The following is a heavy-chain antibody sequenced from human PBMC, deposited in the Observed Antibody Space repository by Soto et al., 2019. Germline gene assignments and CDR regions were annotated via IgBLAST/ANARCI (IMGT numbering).Heavy chain of an antibody. D-gene: IGHD6-6*01. CDR1: GFTFSTYG. CDR3: AKVSAQLVHYFYFHYMDV. Sequence: QLQLVESGGGVVQPGRSLRLSCAASGFTFSTYGMHWVRQAPGKGLEWVAVISYDGNNKYYADSVKGRFTISRDNSKNTLYLHMNSLRPEDTAVYYCAKVSAQLVHYFYFHYMDVWGKGTTVTVSS. CDR2: ISYDGNNK. J-gene: IGHJ6*03. V-gene: IGHV3-30*18.